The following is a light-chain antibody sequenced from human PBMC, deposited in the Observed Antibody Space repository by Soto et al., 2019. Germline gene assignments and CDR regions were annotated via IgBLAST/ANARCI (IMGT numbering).Light chain of an antibody. CDR1: QSVSSN. CDR2: GAS. V-gene: IGKV3-15*01. J-gene: IGKJ1*01. CDR3: QQYNNWPPAT. Sequence: ETVMTQSPATLSVSPGERATLSCRSSQSVSSNLAWYQQKPGQAPRLLIYGASTRATGIPARFSGSGSGTEFTLTISSLQSEDFAVYYCQQYNNWPPATFGQGTKVDI.